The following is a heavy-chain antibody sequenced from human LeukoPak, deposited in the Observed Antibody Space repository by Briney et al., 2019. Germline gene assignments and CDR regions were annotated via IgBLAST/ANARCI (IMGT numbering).Heavy chain of an antibody. V-gene: IGHV4-31*03. CDR1: GGSISSGGYY. CDR3: ATAPTVDYFDY. J-gene: IGHJ4*02. D-gene: IGHD4-23*01. CDR2: IYYSGST. Sequence: PSQALSLTCTVSGGSISSGGYYWSWIRQHPGKGLEWVGYIYYSGSTYYNPSLKSRVTISVDTSKNQFSLKLSSVTAADTAVYYCATAPTVDYFDYWGQGTLVTVSS.